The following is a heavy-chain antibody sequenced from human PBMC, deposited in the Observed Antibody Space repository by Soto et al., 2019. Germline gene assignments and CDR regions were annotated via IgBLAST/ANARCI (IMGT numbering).Heavy chain of an antibody. Sequence: QVQLVQSGAEVKKAGSSVKVSCKVSGGTFSSYFINWVRQAPGQGLEWVGGIIPVLGTASYAEKFQGRVAITADESTMTAYMELSRLRCDATAVYYCARETSSAAAAYYCLVLDVWGQGPTVTVPS. CDR3: ARETSSAAAAYYCLVLDV. D-gene: IGHD6-13*01. J-gene: IGHJ6*02. CDR2: IIPVLGTA. V-gene: IGHV1-69*01. CDR1: GGTFSSYF.